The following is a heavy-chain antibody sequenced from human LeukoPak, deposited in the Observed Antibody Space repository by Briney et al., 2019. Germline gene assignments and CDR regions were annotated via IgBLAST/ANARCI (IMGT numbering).Heavy chain of an antibody. J-gene: IGHJ4*02. D-gene: IGHD3-22*01. CDR3: AKAGLGYYDSSGYYGY. CDR2: ISGSGGST. V-gene: IGHV3-23*01. CDR1: GFTFSSYA. Sequence: GGSLRLSCAASGFTFSSYAMSWVRQAPGKGLEWVSAISGSGGSTYYADSVKGRFTISRDNSKNTLYLQMNSLRAEDTAVYYCAKAGLGYYDSSGYYGYWGQGTLVTVSS.